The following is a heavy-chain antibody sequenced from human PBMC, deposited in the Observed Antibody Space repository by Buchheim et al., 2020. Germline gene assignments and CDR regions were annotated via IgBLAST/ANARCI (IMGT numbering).Heavy chain of an antibody. CDR3: ARAHSDFWSGPTNGVYYFDY. J-gene: IGHJ4*02. Sequence: QVQLQESGPGLVKPSQTLSLTCTVSGDSISSGVYYWNWIRQHPGKGLEWIGYIYYSGSTYNNPSLKSRVTISVDTSKNQFSLELSSVTAADTAVYYCARAHSDFWSGPTNGVYYFDYWGQGTL. CDR2: IYYSGST. CDR1: GDSISSGVYY. V-gene: IGHV4-31*03. D-gene: IGHD3-3*01.